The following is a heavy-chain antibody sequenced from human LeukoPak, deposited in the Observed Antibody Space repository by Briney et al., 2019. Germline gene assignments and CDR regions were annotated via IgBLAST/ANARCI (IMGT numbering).Heavy chain of an antibody. J-gene: IGHJ4*02. CDR2: ISSSSSYI. D-gene: IGHD5-12*01. CDR1: GFTFSGSA. Sequence: GGSLRLSCAASGFTFSGSAMHWVRQASGKGLEWVSSISSSSSYIYYADSVKGRFTISRDNAKKSLYLQMNSLRAEDTAVYYCARRGSGYTEPIDYWGQGTLVTVSS. CDR3: ARRGSGYTEPIDY. V-gene: IGHV3-21*01.